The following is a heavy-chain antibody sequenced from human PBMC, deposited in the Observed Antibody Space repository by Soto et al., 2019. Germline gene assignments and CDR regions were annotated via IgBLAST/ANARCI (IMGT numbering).Heavy chain of an antibody. J-gene: IGHJ4*02. CDR2: ISYDGSNK. V-gene: IGHV3-30*18. D-gene: IGHD5-12*01. CDR3: AKDGASEMATINYFDY. CDR1: GFTVSSYG. Sequence: PGGSLRLACAASGFTVSSYGMHWVRQAPGKGLEWVAVISYDGSNKYYADSVKGRFTTSRDNSKNTLYLQMSSLRAEDTAVYYCAKDGASEMATINYFDYWGQGTLVTVSS.